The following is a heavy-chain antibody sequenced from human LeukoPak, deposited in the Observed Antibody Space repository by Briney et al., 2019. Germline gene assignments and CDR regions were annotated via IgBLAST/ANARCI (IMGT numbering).Heavy chain of an antibody. J-gene: IGHJ3*02. Sequence: GGSLRLSCAASGFTFSSYAMSWVRQAPGKGLEWDSAISGSGGSTYYADSVKGRFTISRDNSKNTLYLQMNSLRAEDTAVYYCAKFSSGSYYGGAFDIWGQGTMVTVSS. V-gene: IGHV3-23*01. CDR1: GFTFSSYA. CDR3: AKFSSGSYYGGAFDI. CDR2: ISGSGGST. D-gene: IGHD1-26*01.